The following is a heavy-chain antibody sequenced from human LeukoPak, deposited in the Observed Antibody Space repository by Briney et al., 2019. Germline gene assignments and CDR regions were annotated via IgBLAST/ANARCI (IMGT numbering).Heavy chain of an antibody. V-gene: IGHV4-4*09. CDR2: IYTSGST. D-gene: IGHD2-2*01. CDR1: GSISSYY. CDR3: ARQKCTSTSCLTKNAFDI. J-gene: IGHJ3*02. Sequence: SETLSLTCTVSGSISSYYWSWIRQPPGKGLEWIGYIYTSGSTNYNPSLKSRVTISVDTSKNQFSLDLSSVTAADTAVYYCARQKCTSTSCLTKNAFDIWGQGTTVTVSS.